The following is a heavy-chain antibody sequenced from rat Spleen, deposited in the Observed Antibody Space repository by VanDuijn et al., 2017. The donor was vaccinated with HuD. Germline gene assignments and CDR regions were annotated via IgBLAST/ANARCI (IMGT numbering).Heavy chain of an antibody. CDR3: TGPFDY. CDR1: GFTFNNYW. J-gene: IGHJ2*01. V-gene: IGHV5-31*01. CDR2: ITNTRYNT. Sequence: EVQLVESGGGFVQPGRSLKLSCVASGFTFNNYWMTWIRQAPGKGLEWVASITNTRYNTYYSDSVKGRFTISRDNAQSTLYLQMNSLWSEDTATYYCTGPFDYWGQGVMVTVSS.